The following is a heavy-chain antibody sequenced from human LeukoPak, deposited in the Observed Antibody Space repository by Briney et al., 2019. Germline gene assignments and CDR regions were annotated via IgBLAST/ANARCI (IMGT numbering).Heavy chain of an antibody. CDR3: AKWGDYDILTGYYVSDF. Sequence: GGSLRLSCAASGFIFSKYAMSWVRQAPGKGLEWVSAITGSGDTTYYADSVKGRFTISRDNSKNTLYVEMNTLRAEDTAVYYCAKWGDYDILTGYYVSDFWGQGTLVTVSS. D-gene: IGHD3-9*01. J-gene: IGHJ4*02. CDR2: ITGSGDTT. CDR1: GFIFSKYA. V-gene: IGHV3-23*01.